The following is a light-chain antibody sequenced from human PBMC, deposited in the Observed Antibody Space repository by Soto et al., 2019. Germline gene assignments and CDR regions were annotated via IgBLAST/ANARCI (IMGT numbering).Light chain of an antibody. CDR2: DAS. J-gene: IGKJ2*01. CDR1: QSVSSY. CDR3: QQRSNWYT. V-gene: IGKV3-11*01. Sequence: EIVLIQSPATLSLSPGERATLPCRASQSVSSYLAWYQQKPGQAPRLLIYDASNRATGTPARFSGSGSGTDFTLTISSLEPEDFAVYYCQQRSNWYTFGQGTKLEIK.